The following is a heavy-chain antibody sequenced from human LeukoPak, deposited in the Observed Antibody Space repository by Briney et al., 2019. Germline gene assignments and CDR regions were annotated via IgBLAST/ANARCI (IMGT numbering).Heavy chain of an antibody. CDR1: GYTFTSYG. J-gene: IGHJ4*02. CDR2: ISAYNGNT. V-gene: IGHV1-18*01. CDR3: ARGKYSSSWYDRQWFSDY. D-gene: IGHD6-13*01. Sequence: ASVKVSCKASGYTFTSYGISWVRQAPGQGLEWMGWISAYNGNTNYAQKLQGRVTMTTDTSTSTAYMELRSLRSDDTAVYYCARGKYSSSWYDRQWFSDYWGQGTLVTVSS.